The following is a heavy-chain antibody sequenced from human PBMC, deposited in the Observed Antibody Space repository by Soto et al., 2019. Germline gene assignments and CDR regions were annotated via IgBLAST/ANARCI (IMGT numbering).Heavy chain of an antibody. CDR2: INPNSGGT. CDR1: GYTFTGYY. D-gene: IGHD6-6*01. Sequence: ASVKVSCKASGYTFTGYYMHWVRQAPGQGLEWMGWINPNSGGTNYAQKFQGWVTMTRDTSISTAYMELSRLRSDDTAVYYCARGPAALPPGYYYYGMDVWSQGTTVTVSS. CDR3: ARGPAALPPGYYYYGMDV. J-gene: IGHJ6*02. V-gene: IGHV1-2*04.